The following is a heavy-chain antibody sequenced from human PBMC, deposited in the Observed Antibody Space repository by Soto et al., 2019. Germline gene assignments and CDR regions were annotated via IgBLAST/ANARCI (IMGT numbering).Heavy chain of an antibody. CDR1: GFNFSNYY. Sequence: QVHLVESGGALVRPGGSPRLSCAASGFNFSNYYMNWIRQAPGKGLEWVAYISRNGSSIYYADSVKGRFTISRDNVKNSLYLQMNSLRVEDTAVYFCASARRLPGYWGQGTLVSVSS. D-gene: IGHD3-9*01. CDR3: ASARRLPGY. CDR2: ISRNGSSI. V-gene: IGHV3-11*01. J-gene: IGHJ4*02.